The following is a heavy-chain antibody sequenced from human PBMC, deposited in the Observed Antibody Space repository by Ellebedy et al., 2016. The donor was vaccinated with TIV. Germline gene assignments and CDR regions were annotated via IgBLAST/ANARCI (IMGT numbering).Heavy chain of an antibody. V-gene: IGHV1-2*02. CDR2: INPNTGGT. J-gene: IGHJ4*02. Sequence: ASVKVSCXSSGYTFTGVYIHWVRQAPGQGLEWMGWINPNTGGTEYAQKFQGRVTMTRDTSITTTYMEVTRLTTDDTAVYYCAREHPLSASSDFWGQGTLVTVSS. CDR3: AREHPLSASSDF. CDR1: GYTFTGVY.